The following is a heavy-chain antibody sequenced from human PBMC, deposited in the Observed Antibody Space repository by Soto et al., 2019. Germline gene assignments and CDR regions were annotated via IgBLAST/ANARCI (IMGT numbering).Heavy chain of an antibody. Sequence: GGSLRLSCAASGFTFSSHSINWVRQAPGKGLEWVSCIVGCGDTTYYADSVKGRFTISRDTSKNTLYLQMNSLRAEDTAVYYCAKQRSATFYSPFDYWGQGTPVTVSS. CDR1: GFTFSSHS. V-gene: IGHV3-23*01. CDR3: AKQRSATFYSPFDY. CDR2: IVGCGDTT. J-gene: IGHJ4*02. D-gene: IGHD2-21*01.